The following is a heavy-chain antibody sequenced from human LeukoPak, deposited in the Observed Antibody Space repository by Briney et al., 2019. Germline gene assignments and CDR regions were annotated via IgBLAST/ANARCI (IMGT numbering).Heavy chain of an antibody. CDR2: IRNKANSYTT. J-gene: IGHJ4*02. V-gene: IGHV3-72*01. D-gene: IGHD2-15*01. Sequence: GGSLRLSCAASGFIFSDHYMDWVRQAPGKGLEWVARIRNKANSYTTAYAASVSGRFTISRDDSKNSLYLQMNSLNTEDTAIYYCVSGFCSGGSCCSEPSAYWGQGTLVTVSS. CDR1: GFIFSDHY. CDR3: VSGFCSGGSCCSEPSAY.